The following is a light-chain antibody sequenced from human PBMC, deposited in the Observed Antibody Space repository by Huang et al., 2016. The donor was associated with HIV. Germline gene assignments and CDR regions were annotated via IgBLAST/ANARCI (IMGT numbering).Light chain of an antibody. Sequence: EIVLTQSPATLSLSPGERATLSCRASQSVGTYLAWYQQKPGQAPRLLIYDESNRATGIQARFRGRGSRKDFTLTISSLEPEDFVVYYCQQRAKWPLFTFGPGTKVDMK. CDR1: QSVGTY. V-gene: IGKV3-11*01. CDR2: DES. CDR3: QQRAKWPLFT. J-gene: IGKJ3*01.